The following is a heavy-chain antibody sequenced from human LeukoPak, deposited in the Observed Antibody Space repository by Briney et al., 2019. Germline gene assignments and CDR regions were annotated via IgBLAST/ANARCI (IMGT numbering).Heavy chain of an antibody. CDR3: ARFNYGDYEGYYFEY. V-gene: IGHV3-21*01. CDR1: GFTFSSYS. Sequence: GGSLRLSCAASGFTFSSYSMNWVRQAPGKGLEWVSSISTSSSYIYYGDSVKGRFTISRDNAKNSLYLQMNSLRAEDTAVYYCARFNYGDYEGYYFEYWGQGTLVTVSS. J-gene: IGHJ4*02. CDR2: ISTSSSYI. D-gene: IGHD4-17*01.